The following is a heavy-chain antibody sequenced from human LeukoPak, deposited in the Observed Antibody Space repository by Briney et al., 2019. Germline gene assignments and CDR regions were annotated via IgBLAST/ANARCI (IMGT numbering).Heavy chain of an antibody. D-gene: IGHD3-22*01. CDR1: GGSISSYY. CDR3: ARFNYYDSSGYYYFDY. CDR2: IYYSGST. V-gene: IGHV4-59*12. J-gene: IGHJ4*02. Sequence: SETLSLTCTVSGGSISSYYWSWIRQPPGKGLEWIGYIYYSGSTNYNPSLKSRVTISVDTSKNQFSLKLSSVTAADTAVYYCARFNYYDSSGYYYFDYWGQGTLVTVSS.